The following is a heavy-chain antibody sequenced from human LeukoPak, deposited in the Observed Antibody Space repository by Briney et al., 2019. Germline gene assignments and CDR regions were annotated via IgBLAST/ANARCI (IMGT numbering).Heavy chain of an antibody. CDR1: GFTFSSYS. V-gene: IGHV3-21*01. Sequence: PGGSLRLSCAASGFTFSSYSMNWGRQAPGKGLEWVSSISSSSSYIYYADSVKGRFTISRDNAKNSLYLQMNSLRAEDTAVYYCARALQLWLEVDYWGQGTLVTVSS. CDR3: ARALQLWLEVDY. D-gene: IGHD5-18*01. CDR2: ISSSSSYI. J-gene: IGHJ4*02.